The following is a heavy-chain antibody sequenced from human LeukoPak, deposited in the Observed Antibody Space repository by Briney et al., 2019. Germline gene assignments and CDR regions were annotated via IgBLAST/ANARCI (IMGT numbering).Heavy chain of an antibody. V-gene: IGHV3-13*05. J-gene: IGHJ3*02. CDR3: ARGHNIYDSSGYHGAFDI. D-gene: IGHD3-22*01. CDR1: GFTFSSYD. CDR2: IGTAGDP. Sequence: GGFLRLSCAASGFTFSSYDMHWVRQATGKGLEWVSAIGTAGDPYYPGSVKGRFTISRENAKNSLYLQMNSLRAGDTAVYYCARGHNIYDSSGYHGAFDIWGQGTMVTVSS.